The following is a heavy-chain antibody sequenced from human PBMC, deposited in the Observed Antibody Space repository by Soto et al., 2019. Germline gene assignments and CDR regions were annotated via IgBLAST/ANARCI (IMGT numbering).Heavy chain of an antibody. D-gene: IGHD5-12*01. Sequence: SLRLSCAASGFTFDDYAMHWVRQAPGKGLEWVSGISWNSGSIGYADSVKGRFTISRDNAKNSLYLQMNSLRAEDTALYYCEKSRRDGYNNGAFDIWGQGTMVTVSS. CDR1: GFTFDDYA. CDR3: EKSRRDGYNNGAFDI. J-gene: IGHJ3*02. V-gene: IGHV3-9*01. CDR2: ISWNSGSI.